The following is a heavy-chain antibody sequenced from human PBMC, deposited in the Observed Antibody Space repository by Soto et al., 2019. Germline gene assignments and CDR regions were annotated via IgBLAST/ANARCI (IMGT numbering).Heavy chain of an antibody. D-gene: IGHD3-10*01. CDR3: ARQGFGVLHGLVDV. CDR1: GGSISSRGYY. J-gene: IGHJ6*02. CDR2: IYYSGST. Sequence: SETLSLTCTVSGGSISSRGYYWGWIRQPPGKGLEWIGTIYYSGSTYYNPSLKSRVTISVDTSKNQFSLTLTSVTAADTAVYYCARQGFGVLHGLVDVWRQGTTVTVSS. V-gene: IGHV4-39*01.